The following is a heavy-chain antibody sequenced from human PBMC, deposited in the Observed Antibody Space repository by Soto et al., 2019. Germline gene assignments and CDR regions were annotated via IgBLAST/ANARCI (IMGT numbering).Heavy chain of an antibody. CDR2: IIPIFGTA. D-gene: IGHD2-21*02. CDR3: ASYLLLAYCGGDCYSYWFDP. V-gene: IGHV1-69*01. Sequence: QVQLVQSGAEVKKPGSSVKVSCKASGGTFSSYAISWVRQAPGQGLEWMGGIIPIFGTANYAQKFRGRVTITADESTSTAYMELSSLRSEDTAVYYCASYLLLAYCGGDCYSYWFDPWGQGTLVTVSS. CDR1: GGTFSSYA. J-gene: IGHJ5*02.